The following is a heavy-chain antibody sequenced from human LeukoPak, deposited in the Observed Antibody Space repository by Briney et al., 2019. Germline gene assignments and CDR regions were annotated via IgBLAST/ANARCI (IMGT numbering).Heavy chain of an antibody. D-gene: IGHD6-19*01. J-gene: IGHJ6*03. CDR1: GYTFTGYY. Sequence: GASVKVSCKASGYTFTGYYMHWVRQAPGQGLEWMGIINPSGGSTSYAQKFQGRVTMTRDMSTSTVYMELSSLRSEDTAVYYCARDRSSGWYGVYYYYYMDVWGKGTTVTVSS. V-gene: IGHV1-46*01. CDR3: ARDRSSGWYGVYYYYYMDV. CDR2: INPSGGST.